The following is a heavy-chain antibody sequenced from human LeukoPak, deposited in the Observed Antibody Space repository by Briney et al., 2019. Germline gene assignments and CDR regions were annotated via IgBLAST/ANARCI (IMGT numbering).Heavy chain of an antibody. J-gene: IGHJ5*02. V-gene: IGHV7-4-1*02. CDR3: AREDDILIGYYRVFDP. CDR2: INTNTGNP. D-gene: IGHD3-9*01. Sequence: GASVKVSCKASGYTFTSYAMNWVRQAPGQGLEWMGWINTNTGNPTYAQGFTGRFVFSLDTSVSTAYLQISSLKAEDTAVYYCAREDDILIGYYRVFDPWGQGTLVTVSS. CDR1: GYTFTSYA.